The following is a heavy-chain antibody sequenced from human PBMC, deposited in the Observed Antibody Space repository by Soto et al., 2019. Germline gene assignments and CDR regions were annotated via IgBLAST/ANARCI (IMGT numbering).Heavy chain of an antibody. CDR1: GGSISSGGYY. Sequence: QVQLQESGPGLVKPSQTLSLTCTVSGGSISSGGYYWSWIRQHPGKGLEWIGYIYYSGSTYYNPSLKSRVTISVDTSKNQFSLKLSSVTAADTAVYYCARVESLGRWETVDYWGQGTLVTVSS. CDR2: IYYSGST. V-gene: IGHV4-31*03. J-gene: IGHJ4*02. CDR3: ARVESLGRWETVDY. D-gene: IGHD1-26*01.